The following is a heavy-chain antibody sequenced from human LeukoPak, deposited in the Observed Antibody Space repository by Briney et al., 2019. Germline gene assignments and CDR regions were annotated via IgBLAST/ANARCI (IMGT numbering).Heavy chain of an antibody. CDR2: ISSNGGST. Sequence: PGGSLRLSCAASGFTFSSYAMHWVRQAPGKGLEYVSAISSNGGSTYCANSVKGRFTISRDNSKNTLYLQMGSLRAEDMAVYYCARAPLSGSYCDYWGQGTLVTVSS. D-gene: IGHD1-26*01. J-gene: IGHJ4*02. CDR3: ARAPLSGSYCDY. V-gene: IGHV3-64*01. CDR1: GFTFSSYA.